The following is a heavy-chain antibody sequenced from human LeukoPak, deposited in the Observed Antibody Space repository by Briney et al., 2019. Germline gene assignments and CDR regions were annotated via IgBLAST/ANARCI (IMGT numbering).Heavy chain of an antibody. V-gene: IGHV3-23*01. J-gene: IGHJ4*02. Sequence: GGSLRLSCAASGFTFSSYVMSWVRQAPGKGLEWVSAISGGGGRTYYADSVKGRFTISRDNSKNTLYLQMNSLRAEDTAVYYCAAGYSYGYFPDYWGQGTLVTVSS. CDR1: GFTFSSYV. CDR2: ISGGGGRT. CDR3: AAGYSYGYFPDY. D-gene: IGHD5-18*01.